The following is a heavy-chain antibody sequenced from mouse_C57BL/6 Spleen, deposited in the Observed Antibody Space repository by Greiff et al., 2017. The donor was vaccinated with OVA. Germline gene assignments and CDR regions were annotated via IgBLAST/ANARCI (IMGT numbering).Heavy chain of an antibody. CDR2: IDPSDSYT. D-gene: IGHD3-1*01. CDR1: GYTFTSYW. J-gene: IGHJ2*01. CDR3: ARSPGSYYFDY. Sequence: QVQLQQPGAELVRPGTSVKLSCKASGYTFTSYWMHWVKQRPGQGLEWIGVIDPSDSYTNYNQKFKGKATLTVDTSSSTAYMQLSSLTSEDSAVYDCARSPGSYYFDYWGQGTTLTVSS. V-gene: IGHV1-59*01.